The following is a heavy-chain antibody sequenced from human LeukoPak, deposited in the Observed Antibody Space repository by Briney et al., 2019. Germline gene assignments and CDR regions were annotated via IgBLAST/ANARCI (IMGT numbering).Heavy chain of an antibody. Sequence: GRSLRLSCAASGFTVSSNYMSWVSQDPGKGLEWLSVIYSGGSTYYEDSVKGRFTISRDNSKNTLYLQMNSLRPEDTAVYYCAKYGYYGSGTYPDYWGQGTLVTVSS. CDR1: GFTVSSNY. V-gene: IGHV3-53*05. D-gene: IGHD3-10*01. CDR3: AKYGYYGSGTYPDY. CDR2: IYSGGST. J-gene: IGHJ4*02.